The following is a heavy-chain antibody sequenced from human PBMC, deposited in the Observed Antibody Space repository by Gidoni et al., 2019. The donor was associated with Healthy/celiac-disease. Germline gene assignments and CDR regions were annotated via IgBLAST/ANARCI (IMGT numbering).Heavy chain of an antibody. D-gene: IGHD4-17*01. J-gene: IGHJ4*02. Sequence: EVQLLESGGGLVQPGGSLRLSCAASGFTFSSYAMSWVRQAPGKGLEWVSAISGSVGSTYYADSVKGRFTISRDNSKNTLYLQMNSLRAEDTAVYYCAKGHDYGDYLFLVFDYWGQGTLVTVSS. CDR3: AKGHDYGDYLFLVFDY. V-gene: IGHV3-23*01. CDR2: ISGSVGST. CDR1: GFTFSSYA.